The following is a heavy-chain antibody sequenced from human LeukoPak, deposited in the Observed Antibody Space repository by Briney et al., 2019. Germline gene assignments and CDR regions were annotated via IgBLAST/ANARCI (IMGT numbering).Heavy chain of an antibody. D-gene: IGHD5-24*01. J-gene: IGHJ6*03. Sequence: AASVKVSCKASGYTFTSYYMHWVRQAPGQGLEWMGIINPSGGSTSYAQKFQGRVTMTRDMSTSTVYMELSSLRSEDTAVYYCAREARPNYGYNSVFSSAYYYYMDVWGKGTTVTVSS. CDR3: AREARPNYGYNSVFSSAYYYYMDV. CDR2: INPSGGST. V-gene: IGHV1-46*01. CDR1: GYTFTSYY.